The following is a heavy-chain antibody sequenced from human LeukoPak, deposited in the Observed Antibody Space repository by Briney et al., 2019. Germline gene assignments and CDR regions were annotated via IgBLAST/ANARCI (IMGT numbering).Heavy chain of an antibody. CDR1: GGSISSSSYY. V-gene: IGHV4-39*01. J-gene: IGHJ4*02. D-gene: IGHD3-22*01. CDR2: ICYSGST. CDR3: ASGTYDSSGYYNLPFDY. Sequence: SETLSLTCTVSGGSISSSSYYWGWIRQPPGKGLEWIGSICYSGSTYYNPSLKSRVTISVDTSKNQFSLKLSSVTAADTAVYYCASGTYDSSGYYNLPFDYWGQGTLVTVSS.